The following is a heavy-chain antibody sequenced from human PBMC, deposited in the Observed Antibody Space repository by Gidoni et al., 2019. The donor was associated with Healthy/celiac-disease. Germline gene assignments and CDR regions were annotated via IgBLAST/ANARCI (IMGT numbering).Heavy chain of an antibody. D-gene: IGHD3-10*01. CDR2: ISYDGSNK. J-gene: IGHJ4*02. CDR3: ANGFRESRH. V-gene: IGHV3-30*18. Sequence: QVQLVEPGGGAVQPGRSLRLSCASSGFTFSSYGMHWVRQAPGKGLGWVAVISYDGSNKYYADSVKGRFTISRDNSKNTLYLQMNSLRAEDTAVYYCANGFRESRHWGQGTLVTVSS. CDR1: GFTFSSYG.